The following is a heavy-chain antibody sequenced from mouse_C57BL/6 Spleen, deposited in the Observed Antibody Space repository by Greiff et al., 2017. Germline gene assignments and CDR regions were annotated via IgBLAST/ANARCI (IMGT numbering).Heavy chain of an antibody. V-gene: IGHV10-1*01. Sequence: EVKLMESGGGLVQPKGSLKLSCAASGFSFNTYAMNWVRQAPGKGLEWVARIRSKSNNYATYYADSVKDRFTISRDDSESMLYLQMNNLKTEDTAMYYCVRQNYTQRAMDYWGQGTSVTVSS. CDR3: VRQNYTQRAMDY. D-gene: IGHD2-12*01. J-gene: IGHJ4*01. CDR2: IRSKSNNYAT. CDR1: GFSFNTYA.